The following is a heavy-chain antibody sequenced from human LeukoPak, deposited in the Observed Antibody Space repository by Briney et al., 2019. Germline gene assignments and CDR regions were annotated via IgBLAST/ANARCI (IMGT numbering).Heavy chain of an antibody. Sequence: GRSLRLSCAASGFTFSSYGMHWVRQAPGKGLEWVAVISYDGSNKYYADSVKGRFTISRDNSKNTLYLQMNSLRAEDTAVYYCATQNTAMGPPADYWGQGTLVTVSS. V-gene: IGHV3-30*03. CDR3: ATQNTAMGPPADY. D-gene: IGHD5-18*01. CDR1: GFTFSSYG. CDR2: ISYDGSNK. J-gene: IGHJ4*02.